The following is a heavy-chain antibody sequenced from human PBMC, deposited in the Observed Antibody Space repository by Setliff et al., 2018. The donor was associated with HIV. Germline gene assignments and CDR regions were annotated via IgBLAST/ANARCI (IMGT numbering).Heavy chain of an antibody. D-gene: IGHD3-10*01. CDR3: ASGSGIDWFDP. V-gene: IGHV5-51*01. Sequence: LGESLKISCKGSGYRFTSYWIDWVRQTPGKGLEWMGIIYLGDSDTRYSPSFQGQVTISADKSTSTAYLQWTSLKASDSAMYYCASGSGIDWFDPWGQGTRVTVS. CDR1: GYRFTSYW. J-gene: IGHJ5*02. CDR2: IYLGDSDT.